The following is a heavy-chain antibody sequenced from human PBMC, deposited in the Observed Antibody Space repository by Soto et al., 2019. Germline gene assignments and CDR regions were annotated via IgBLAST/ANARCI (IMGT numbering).Heavy chain of an antibody. CDR3: ARDLSTVTTSIIFNY. D-gene: IGHD4-17*01. J-gene: IGHJ4*02. V-gene: IGHV1-3*01. CDR1: GYTFTNYA. Sequence: QVQLVQSGAEVKKPGASVKVSCKASGYTFTNYAMHWVRQAPGQRLEWMGWINAGNGNTKYSQKFQGRVTITRDTSATTAYMELSSLRSEDTAVYYCARDLSTVTTSIIFNYWGQGTLVTVSS. CDR2: INAGNGNT.